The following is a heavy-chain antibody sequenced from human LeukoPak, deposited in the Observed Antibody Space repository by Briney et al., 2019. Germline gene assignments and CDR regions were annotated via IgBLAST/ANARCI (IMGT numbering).Heavy chain of an antibody. CDR2: MNPNSGNT. D-gene: IGHD3-22*01. V-gene: IGHV1-8*03. J-gene: IGHJ5*02. CDR1: GYTFTSYD. CDR3: ARDYYDSSGPNGGFDP. Sequence: VASVKVSCKASGYTFTSYDINWVRQATGQGLEWMGWMNPNSGNTGYAQKFQGRVTITRNTSISTAYMELSSLRSEDTAVYYCARDYYDSSGPNGGFDPWGQGTLVTVSS.